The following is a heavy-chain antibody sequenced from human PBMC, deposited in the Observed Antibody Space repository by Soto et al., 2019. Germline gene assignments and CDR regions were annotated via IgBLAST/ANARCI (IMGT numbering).Heavy chain of an antibody. V-gene: IGHV2-5*02. CDR3: AHVXNYYDSSGYTKHDAFDI. J-gene: IGHJ3*02. CDR1: GFSLSTSGVG. CDR2: IYWDDDK. Sequence: SGPTLVNPTQTLTLTCSFSGFSLSTSGVGVGWIRQPPGKALEWLALIYWDDDKRYSPSLKSRLTITKDTSKNQVVLTMTNMDPVDTATYYCAHVXNYYDSSGYTKHDAFDIWGQGTMVTVSS. D-gene: IGHD3-22*01.